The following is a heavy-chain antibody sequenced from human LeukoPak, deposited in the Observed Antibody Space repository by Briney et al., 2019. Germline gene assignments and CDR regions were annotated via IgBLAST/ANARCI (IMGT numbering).Heavy chain of an antibody. Sequence: PSETLSLTCTVSGGSIRSYYWSWIRQPPGKGLEWIGYMYYSGSSNYKSSLKSRVTMSVDTSKNQFSLKLSSVTAADTAVYYCATVAIEEATFVFDIWGQGTMVTVSS. CDR1: GGSIRSYY. D-gene: IGHD6-25*01. V-gene: IGHV4-59*01. J-gene: IGHJ3*02. CDR3: ATVAIEEATFVFDI. CDR2: MYYSGSS.